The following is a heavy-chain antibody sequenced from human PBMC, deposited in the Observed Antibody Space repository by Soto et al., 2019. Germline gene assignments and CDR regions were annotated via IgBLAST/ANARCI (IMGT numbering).Heavy chain of an antibody. CDR3: AKEYGSTWIDH. D-gene: IGHD6-13*01. CDR2: MSYDGTKQ. CDR1: GFTFSTYG. J-gene: IGHJ4*02. V-gene: IGHV3-30*18. Sequence: ESGGGVFQPGRSLRLSCAASGFTFSTYGMHWVRQAPGKGLEWVAAMSYDGTKQYYVDSVKGRFTISRDNSRNTLFLQVNSLRDEDTAVYYCAKEYGSTWIDHWGQGTLVTVSS.